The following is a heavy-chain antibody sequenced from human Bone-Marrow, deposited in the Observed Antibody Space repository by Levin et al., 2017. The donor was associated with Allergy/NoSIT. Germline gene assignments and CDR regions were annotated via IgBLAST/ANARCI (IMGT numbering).Heavy chain of an antibody. Sequence: ASETLSLTCAVSGGSISSSNWWSWVRQPPGKGLEWIGKIYHSGSTNYNPSLKSRVTISVDKSKNQFSLKLSSVTAADTAVYYCRSTTNGYYYGMDVWGQGTTVTVSS. V-gene: IGHV4-4*02. CDR2: IYHSGST. J-gene: IGHJ6*02. CDR1: GGSISSSNW. D-gene: IGHD4-17*01. CDR3: RSTTNGYYYGMDV.